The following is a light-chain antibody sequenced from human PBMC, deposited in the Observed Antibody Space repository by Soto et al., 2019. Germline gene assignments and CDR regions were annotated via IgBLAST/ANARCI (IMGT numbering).Light chain of an antibody. Sequence: QSVLTQPPSASGTPGQRVTISCSGSSSNIGRNYVYWYQRLPGTAPKLLIYGNNNRPSGVPDRFSGSKSGTSASLAITGLQAEDEADYYCQSYDSSLSGLWVFGGGTKLTV. CDR1: SSNIGRNY. CDR3: QSYDSSLSGLWV. V-gene: IGLV1-40*01. J-gene: IGLJ3*02. CDR2: GNN.